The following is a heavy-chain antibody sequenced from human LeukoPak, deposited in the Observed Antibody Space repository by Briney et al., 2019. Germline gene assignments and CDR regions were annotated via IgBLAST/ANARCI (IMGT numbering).Heavy chain of an antibody. V-gene: IGHV4-34*01. J-gene: IGHJ4*02. CDR2: INHSGST. CDR1: GASFSGYY. Sequence: PSETLSLTCAVYGASFSGYYWSWIRQPPGKGLEWLGEINHSGSTNYNPSLKSRVTISVDTSKNQFSLKLSSVSAADTAVYYCASQSGTVTTGYWGQGTLVTVSS. D-gene: IGHD4-11*01. CDR3: ASQSGTVTTGY.